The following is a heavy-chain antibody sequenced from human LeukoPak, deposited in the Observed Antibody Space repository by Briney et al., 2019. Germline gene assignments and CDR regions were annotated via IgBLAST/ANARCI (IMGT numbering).Heavy chain of an antibody. J-gene: IGHJ4*02. V-gene: IGHV4-38-2*01. D-gene: IGHD2-15*01. CDR2: IYHSGST. Sequence: SETLSLTCAVSGYSISSGYYWGWIRQPPGKGLEWIGSIYHSGSTYYNPSLKSRVTMSVDTSKNQFSLKLSSVTAADTAVYYCARHYRHCSGGSCSGGFDYWGQGTLVTVSS. CDR1: GYSISSGYY. CDR3: ARHYRHCSGGSCSGGFDY.